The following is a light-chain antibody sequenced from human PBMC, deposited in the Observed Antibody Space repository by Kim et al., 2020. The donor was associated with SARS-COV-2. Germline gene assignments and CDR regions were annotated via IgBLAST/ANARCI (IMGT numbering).Light chain of an antibody. V-gene: IGLV1-40*01. CDR2: DNN. CDR3: QSFDSSLSGWV. Sequence: QSVLTQPPSVSGAPGQRVTISCTGSSSNIGAGYDVHWYQQLPGTAPELLIYDNNNRPSGVPDRFAGSKSGTSASLAITGLQAEDEADYYCQSFDSSLSGWVFGGGTQLTVL. CDR1: SSNIGAGYD. J-gene: IGLJ3*02.